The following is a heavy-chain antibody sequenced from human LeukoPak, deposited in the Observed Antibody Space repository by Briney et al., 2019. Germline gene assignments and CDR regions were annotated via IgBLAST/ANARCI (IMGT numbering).Heavy chain of an antibody. CDR2: IYTSGST. CDR1: GGSISSYY. Sequence: SETLSLTCTVSGGSISSYYWSWIRQPAGKGLEWIGCIYTSGSTNYNPSLKSRVTMSVDTSKNQFSLKLSSVTAADTAVYYCARDGLLGYCSSTSCVTYGMDVWGQGTTVTVS. J-gene: IGHJ6*02. D-gene: IGHD2-2*01. V-gene: IGHV4-4*07. CDR3: ARDGLLGYCSSTSCVTYGMDV.